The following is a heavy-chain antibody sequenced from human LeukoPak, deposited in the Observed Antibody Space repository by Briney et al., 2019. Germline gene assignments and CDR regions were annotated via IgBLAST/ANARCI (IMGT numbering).Heavy chain of an antibody. CDR1: GYTFTAYY. J-gene: IGHJ4*02. Sequence: ASVKISCKASGYTFTAYYIHWVRQAPGQGLEWMGRINPKNGDTNYAQKFQDRVTMTRDTSMSAAYMEISRLTYDDTAVYYCAGDKTTGGWYEFDYWGQGTLVTVSS. CDR2: INPKNGDT. CDR3: AGDKTTGGWYEFDY. D-gene: IGHD6-19*01. V-gene: IGHV1-2*06.